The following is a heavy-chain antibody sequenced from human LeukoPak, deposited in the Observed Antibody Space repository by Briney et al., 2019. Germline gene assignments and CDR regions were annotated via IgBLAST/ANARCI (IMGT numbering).Heavy chain of an antibody. Sequence: GASVKVSCKASGYTFTGYYMHWVRQAPGQGLEWMGRINPNSGGTKYAQKFQGRVTMTRDTSINTAYMELSGLTSDDTAVYYCAREGIVKSFDHWGQGTLVTVTS. CDR1: GYTFTGYY. D-gene: IGHD1-26*01. J-gene: IGHJ4*02. V-gene: IGHV1-2*02. CDR2: INPNSGGT. CDR3: AREGIVKSFDH.